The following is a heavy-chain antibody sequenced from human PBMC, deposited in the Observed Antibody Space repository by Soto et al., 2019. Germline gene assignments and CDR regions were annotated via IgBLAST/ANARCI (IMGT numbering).Heavy chain of an antibody. V-gene: IGHV4-30-2*01. D-gene: IGHD3-16*01. CDR3: SHGQIMGHDRSELDF. J-gene: IGHJ4*02. CDR1: GASISTGGYS. Sequence: SETLSLTCIVSGASISTGGYSWSWIRQPPGKGPEWIGYIYESGRTYYKPSLKTRVTMSVDKSKIQFSLEVRSVTVADTAVYFCSHGQIMGHDRSELDFWGPGTLVTVSS. CDR2: IYESGRT.